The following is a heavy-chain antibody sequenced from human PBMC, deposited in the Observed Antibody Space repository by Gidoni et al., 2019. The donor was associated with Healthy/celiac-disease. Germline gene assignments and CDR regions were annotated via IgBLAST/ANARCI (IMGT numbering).Heavy chain of an antibody. V-gene: IGHV3-15*01. CDR3: TTDSIAVAALDY. J-gene: IGHJ4*02. Sequence: EVQLVESGGGLVKPGGSLRLSCAASGFTFSNAWMSWVRQAPGKGLEWVGRIKSKTDGGTTDYAAPVKGRFTISRDDSKNTLYLQMNSLKTEDTAVYYCTTDSIAVAALDYWGQGTLVTVSS. CDR1: GFTFSNAW. D-gene: IGHD6-19*01. CDR2: IKSKTDGGTT.